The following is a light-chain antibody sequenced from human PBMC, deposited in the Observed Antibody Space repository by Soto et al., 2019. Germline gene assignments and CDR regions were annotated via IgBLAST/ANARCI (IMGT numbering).Light chain of an antibody. CDR1: QRIRTD. V-gene: IGKV1-39*01. CDR3: QQSYKNPHT. J-gene: IGKJ4*01. Sequence: IQMTQSPSSLSASVGERVTITCRASQRIRTDLNWYQQRPGKAPKVLIYVASTLQTGVPSRFSGSSSGTDFNLTITSLQPEDVALYYCQQSYKNPHTFGGGTRVESK. CDR2: VAS.